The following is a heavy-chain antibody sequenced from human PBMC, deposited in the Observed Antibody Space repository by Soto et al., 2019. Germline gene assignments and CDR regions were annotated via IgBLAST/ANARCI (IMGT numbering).Heavy chain of an antibody. J-gene: IGHJ4*02. Sequence: EVQLVESGGGLVQPGGSLRLSCAASGFTFSSYWMHWVRQAPGKGLVWVSRINSDGSSTNYADSVKGQFTISRDNAKNTLYLQMNSLPAEDTAVYYCGRGASGSYRLDYWGQGTLVTVSS. CDR3: GRGASGSYRLDY. CDR2: INSDGSST. CDR1: GFTFSSYW. D-gene: IGHD3-10*01. V-gene: IGHV3-74*01.